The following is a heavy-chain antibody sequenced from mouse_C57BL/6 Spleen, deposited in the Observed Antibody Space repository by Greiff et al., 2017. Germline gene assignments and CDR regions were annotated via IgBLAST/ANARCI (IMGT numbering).Heavy chain of an antibody. V-gene: IGHV14-2*01. Sequence: EVQRVESGAELVKPGASVKLSCTASGFNINDYYMHWVKQRTEQGLEWIGRIDPEDGDTKYDPKFKGKATITADTSSNTAYLQRSSLTSEDTSVYYGAIYYVNYVWFAYWGQGTLVTVSA. CDR2: IDPEDGDT. J-gene: IGHJ3*01. CDR1: GFNINDYY. CDR3: AIYYVNYVWFAY. D-gene: IGHD2-1*01.